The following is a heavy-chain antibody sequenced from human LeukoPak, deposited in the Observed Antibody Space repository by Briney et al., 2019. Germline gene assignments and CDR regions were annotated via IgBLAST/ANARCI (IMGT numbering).Heavy chain of an antibody. CDR2: IYYSGST. CDR3: ARIRYYDSRGYQGPFDY. V-gene: IGHV4-59*08. CDR1: RGSISSYY. J-gene: IGHJ4*02. Sequence: SETLSLTCAVSRGSISSYYWSWIRQPPGKGLEWIGYIYYSGSTNYNPSLKSRITISVDTSKNQFSLKLSSVTAADTAVYYCARIRYYDSRGYQGPFDYWGQGTLVTVSS. D-gene: IGHD3-22*01.